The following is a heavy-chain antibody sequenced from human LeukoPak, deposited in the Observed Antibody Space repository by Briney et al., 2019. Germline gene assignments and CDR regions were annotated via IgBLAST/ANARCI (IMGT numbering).Heavy chain of an antibody. Sequence: GGSLRLSCAASGFTFSSYSMNWVRQAPGKGLEWVSSISSSSSYIYYADSVKGRFTISRDNAKNSLYLQMNSLRAEDTAVYYCAKDRQYQLLIFGYFDYWGQGTLVTVSS. CDR1: GFTFSSYS. D-gene: IGHD2-8*01. V-gene: IGHV3-21*01. CDR3: AKDRQYQLLIFGYFDY. CDR2: ISSSSSYI. J-gene: IGHJ4*02.